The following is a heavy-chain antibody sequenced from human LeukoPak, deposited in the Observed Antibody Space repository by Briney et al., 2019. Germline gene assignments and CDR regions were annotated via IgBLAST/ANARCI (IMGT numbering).Heavy chain of an antibody. CDR2: IYYSGST. Sequence: SETLSLTCTVSGGSVSSGSYYWSWIRQPPGKGLEWIGYIYYSGSTNYNPSLKSRVTISVDTSKNQFSLKLSSVTAADTAVYYCARERGGDFALRNALDIWGQGTMVTVSS. CDR1: GGSVSSGSYY. V-gene: IGHV4-61*01. J-gene: IGHJ3*02. D-gene: IGHD2-21*02. CDR3: ARERGGDFALRNALDI.